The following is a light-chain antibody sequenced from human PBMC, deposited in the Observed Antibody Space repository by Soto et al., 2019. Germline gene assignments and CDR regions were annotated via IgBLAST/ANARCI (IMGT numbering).Light chain of an antibody. Sequence: EIVLTQSPATLSLSPGERATLSCRASQSVSNSALAWYLQKPGQAPRLLIYGASSRATGIPDRFSGGGSGTDFSLTISRLEPEDFAVYYCQQYGSSPRTFGQGTKLEIK. J-gene: IGKJ2*01. CDR3: QQYGSSPRT. V-gene: IGKV3-20*01. CDR1: QSVSNSA. CDR2: GAS.